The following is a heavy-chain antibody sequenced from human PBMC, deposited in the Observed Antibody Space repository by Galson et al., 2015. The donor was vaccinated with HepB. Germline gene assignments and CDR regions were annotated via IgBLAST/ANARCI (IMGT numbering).Heavy chain of an antibody. V-gene: IGHV7-4-1*02. CDR3: ARRGGSYLLDYFDY. CDR2: INTNTGNP. D-gene: IGHD1-26*01. CDR1: GYTFTSYA. Sequence: VKVSCKASGYTFTSYAMNWVRQAPGQGLEWMGWINTNTGNPTYAQGFTGRFVFSLDTSVSTAYLQISSLKAEDTAVYYCARRGGSYLLDYFDYWGQGTLVTVSS. J-gene: IGHJ4*02.